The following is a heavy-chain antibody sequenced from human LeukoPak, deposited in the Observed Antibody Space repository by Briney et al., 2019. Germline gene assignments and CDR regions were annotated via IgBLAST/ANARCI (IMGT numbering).Heavy chain of an antibody. Sequence: GSLRLSCAASGFTFSSYAMSWVRQAPGKGLEWVSAISGSGGSTYYADSVKGRFTISRDNSKNTLYLQMNSLRAEDTAVYYCAKDSRGYSYGLVDYWGQGTLVTVSS. D-gene: IGHD5-18*01. J-gene: IGHJ4*02. CDR3: AKDSRGYSYGLVDY. CDR2: ISGSGGST. V-gene: IGHV3-23*01. CDR1: GFTFSSYA.